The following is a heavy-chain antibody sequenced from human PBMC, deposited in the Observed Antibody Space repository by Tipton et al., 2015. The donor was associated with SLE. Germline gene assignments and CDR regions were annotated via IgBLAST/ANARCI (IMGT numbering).Heavy chain of an antibody. D-gene: IGHD6-25*01. CDR3: ARDPSGGAGFDY. J-gene: IGHJ4*02. Sequence: TLSLTCTVSGGSISSYYWSWIRQPPGKGLQWIGYVYYSGRTNYNPSLKSRVTISVDTSKKQFSLKLSSVTAANTGVYYCARDPSGGAGFDYWGQATLVTVSS. CDR1: GGSISSYY. V-gene: IGHV4-59*01. CDR2: VYYSGRT.